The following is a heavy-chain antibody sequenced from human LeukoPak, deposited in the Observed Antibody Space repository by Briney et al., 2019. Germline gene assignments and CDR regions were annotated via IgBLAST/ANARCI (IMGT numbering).Heavy chain of an antibody. J-gene: IGHJ3*02. V-gene: IGHV1-18*04. D-gene: IGHD4-17*01. CDR1: GYTFTSYG. Sequence: SVKVSCKASGYTFTSYGISWVRQAPGQGLEWMGWISAYNGNTNYAQKLQGRVTMTTDTSTSTAYMELRSLRADDTAVYYCARNDYGDRAVAFDIWGQGTMVTVSS. CDR2: ISAYNGNT. CDR3: ARNDYGDRAVAFDI.